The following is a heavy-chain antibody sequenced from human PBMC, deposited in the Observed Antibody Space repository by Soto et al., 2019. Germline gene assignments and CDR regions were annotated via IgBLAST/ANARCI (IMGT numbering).Heavy chain of an antibody. CDR3: ATEKWQRERAYYYYGLDV. CDR2: MTPNSANK. CDR1: GYTFITYD. Sequence: QVQLVQSGAEVKKPGASVKVSCKASGYTFITYDINWVRQATGQGLEWMGWMTPNSANKGYAQKFQGRVTMTWDTSISTAYMELSNLRSEDTAVYYCATEKWQRERAYYYYGLDVWGQGTTVTVSS. D-gene: IGHD1-26*01. J-gene: IGHJ6*02. V-gene: IGHV1-8*01.